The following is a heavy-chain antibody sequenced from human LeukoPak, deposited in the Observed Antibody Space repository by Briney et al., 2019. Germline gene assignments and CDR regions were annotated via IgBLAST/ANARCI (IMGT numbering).Heavy chain of an antibody. D-gene: IGHD2-2*01. CDR1: GFTFSSYG. Sequence: GGSLRLSCAASGFTFSSYGMPWVRQAPGKGLEWVAVIWYDGSNKYYADSVKGRFTISRDNSKNTLYLQMNSLRAEDTAVYYCARDSLVVPAAIRNWFDPWGQGTLVTVSS. J-gene: IGHJ5*02. V-gene: IGHV3-33*01. CDR3: ARDSLVVPAAIRNWFDP. CDR2: IWYDGSNK.